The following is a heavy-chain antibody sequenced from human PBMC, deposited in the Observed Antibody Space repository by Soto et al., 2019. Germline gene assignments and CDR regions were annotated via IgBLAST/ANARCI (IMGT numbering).Heavy chain of an antibody. D-gene: IGHD6-13*01. CDR1: GYTFSSYG. V-gene: IGHV1-18*01. CDR3: ARDRGQQLFDC. CDR2: ISAYNGNT. Sequence: QVQLVQSGAEVKKPGASEKVSCKASGYTFSSYGISWVRQAPGQGLEWMGWISAYNGNTKYAQKLTGRVNMTTDTTTSAANMKLRILRSDDTAVYYCARDRGQQLFDCWGQGTLVTVSS. J-gene: IGHJ5*01.